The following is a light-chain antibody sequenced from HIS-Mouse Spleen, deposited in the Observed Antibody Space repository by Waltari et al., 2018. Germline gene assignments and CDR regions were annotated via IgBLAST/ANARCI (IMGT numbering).Light chain of an antibody. Sequence: EIGMTQSPATLSVSPGERATLSCRASPSVSSNLAWYPQKPGQAPRLLIYGASTRATGIPARFSGSGSGTEFTLTISSMQSEDFAVYYCQQYNNWPPWTFGQGTKVEIK. J-gene: IGKJ1*01. CDR1: PSVSSN. V-gene: IGKV3-15*01. CDR2: GAS. CDR3: QQYNNWPPWT.